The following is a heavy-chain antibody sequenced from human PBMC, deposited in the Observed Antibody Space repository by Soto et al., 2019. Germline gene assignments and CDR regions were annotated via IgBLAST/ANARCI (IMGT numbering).Heavy chain of an antibody. CDR1: GFTSNDHA. CDR2: IYWNGGGK. V-gene: IGHV3-9*02. J-gene: IGHJ4*02. Sequence: EVQLVESGGGLVQPGRSLRLSCVASGFTSNDHAMHWIRQAPGKGLEWVSGIYWNGGGKGYADSVKGRFTISRDNAKNSLYLQMNSLTPYDSALYDCLKDRSPAGLDNWGQGTLVTVSS. CDR3: LKDRSPAGLDN.